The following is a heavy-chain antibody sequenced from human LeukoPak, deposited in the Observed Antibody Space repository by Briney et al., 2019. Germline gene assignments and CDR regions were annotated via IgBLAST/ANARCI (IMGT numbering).Heavy chain of an antibody. J-gene: IGHJ4*02. D-gene: IGHD3-10*01. V-gene: IGHV3-30*02. CDR3: AKDRKGYYGSGSWYYFDY. Sequence: GGSLRLSCAASGFTFSSYWMSWVRQAPGKGLEWVAFIRYDGSNKYYADSVKGRFTISRDDSKNTLYLQMNSLRAEDTAVYYCAKDRKGYYGSGSWYYFDYWGQGTLVTVSS. CDR2: IRYDGSNK. CDR1: GFTFSSYW.